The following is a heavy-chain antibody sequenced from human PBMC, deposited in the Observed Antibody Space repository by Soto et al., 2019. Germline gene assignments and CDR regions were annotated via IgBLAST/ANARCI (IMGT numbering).Heavy chain of an antibody. V-gene: IGHV3-53*01. CDR1: GFTVSSDN. CDR2: IYSGGNT. CDR3: ATVSIAGCSTTSCLNWYFNL. J-gene: IGHJ2*01. D-gene: IGHD2-2*01. Sequence: PGGSLRLSCTASGFTVSSDNMSWVRQAPGKGLQWVSVIYSGGNTYFTDSVKDRFTISRDNSKNTVSLQMNSLRADDTAVYFCATVSIAGCSTTSCLNWYFNLWGRGTLVTVSS.